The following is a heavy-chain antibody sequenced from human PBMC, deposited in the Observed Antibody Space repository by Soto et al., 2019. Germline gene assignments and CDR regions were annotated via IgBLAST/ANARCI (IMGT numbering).Heavy chain of an antibody. CDR3: ARDSSSCPSCAFDI. Sequence: XTLSLTCAISGDSVSSKSAAWNCLRQSPSRGLEWLGRTYYRSKWYNDYAVSVKSRITINPDTSKNQFSLQLNSVTNEDTAVYYCARDSSSCPSCAFDIWGQGTMVTVSS. CDR2: TYYRSKWYN. D-gene: IGHD6-13*01. CDR1: GDSVSSKSAA. V-gene: IGHV6-1*01. J-gene: IGHJ3*02.